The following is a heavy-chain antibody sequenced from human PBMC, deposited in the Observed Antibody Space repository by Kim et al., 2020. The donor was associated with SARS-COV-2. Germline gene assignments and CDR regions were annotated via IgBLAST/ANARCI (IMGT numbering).Heavy chain of an antibody. CDR3: ARERGNSYGFDY. Sequence: ANYAQNFQGRVTMTADESTSTVFMELDSLRSDDTAVYYCARERGNSYGFDYWGQGSLVTVSS. V-gene: IGHV1-69*01. CDR2: A. J-gene: IGHJ4*02. D-gene: IGHD3-16*01.